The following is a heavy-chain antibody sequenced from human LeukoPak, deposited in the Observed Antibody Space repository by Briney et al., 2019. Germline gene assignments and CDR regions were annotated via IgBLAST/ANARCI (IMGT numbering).Heavy chain of an antibody. Sequence: GGSLRLSCAASGFTFSSYGMHWVRQAPGKGLEWVAVISYDGSNKYYADSVKGRFTISRDNSKNTLYLQMNSLRAEDAAVYYCAKTHYSNYGGYFDYWGQGTLVTVSS. CDR1: GFTFSSYG. D-gene: IGHD4-11*01. CDR3: AKTHYSNYGGYFDY. V-gene: IGHV3-30*18. J-gene: IGHJ4*02. CDR2: ISYDGSNK.